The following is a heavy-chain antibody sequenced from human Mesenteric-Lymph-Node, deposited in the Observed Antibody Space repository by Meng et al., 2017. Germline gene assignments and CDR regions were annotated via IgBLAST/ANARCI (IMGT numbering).Heavy chain of an antibody. CDR1: GGIFSSYA. CDR3: ARDDSSGRPPYYCYGMDV. J-gene: IGHJ6*02. D-gene: IGHD6-25*01. V-gene: IGHV1-69*05. Sequence: SVKVTCKASGGIFSSYAISWVRQPPGQGLEWMGGIIPIFGTANYAQKFQDRVTITTDESTNTAYMELSSLRSEDTAVYNCARDDSSGRPPYYCYGMDVWGQGTTVTVSS. CDR2: IIPIFGTA.